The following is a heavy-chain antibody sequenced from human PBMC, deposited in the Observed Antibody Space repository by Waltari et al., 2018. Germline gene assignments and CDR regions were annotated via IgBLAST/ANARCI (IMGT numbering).Heavy chain of an antibody. V-gene: IGHV3-53*01. CDR2: ILGGGST. D-gene: IGHD2-15*01. CDR3: ARGLVVGAYYHYYGVDV. J-gene: IGHJ6*02. Sequence: EVQLVESGGGLIQPGGSLRLSCEASGFIVSNNYMSWVRTAPGKGLEWVAVILGGGSTYYADSVKGRFTISRDISKNTVNLQMNRLRVEDTAVYYCARGLVVGAYYHYYGVDVWGQGTTVTVSS. CDR1: GFIVSNNY.